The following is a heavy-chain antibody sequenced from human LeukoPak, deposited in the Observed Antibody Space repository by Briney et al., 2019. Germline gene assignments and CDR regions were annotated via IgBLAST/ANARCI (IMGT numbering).Heavy chain of an antibody. D-gene: IGHD6-13*01. CDR3: ARTRNSIAAAGSDY. V-gene: IGHV1-2*02. Sequence: ASVKVSCKASVYTLTCYYMHWVRQAPGQGLEWMGWINPNSGGTNYAQKFQGRVTMTRDTSISTAYMELSRLRSDDTAVYYCARTRNSIAAAGSDYWGQGTLVTVPS. J-gene: IGHJ4*02. CDR1: VYTLTCYY. CDR2: INPNSGGT.